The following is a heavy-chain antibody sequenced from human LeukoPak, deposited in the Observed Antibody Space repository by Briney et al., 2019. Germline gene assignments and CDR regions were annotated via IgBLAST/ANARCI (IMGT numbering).Heavy chain of an antibody. D-gene: IGHD2-8*01. Sequence: SETLSLTCAVYGGSFSGYYWSWIRQPPGEGLEWIGEINHSGSTNYNPSLKSRVTISVDTSKNQFSLKLSSVTAADTAVYYCARGGLIVLMVYAKYNWFDPWGQGTLVTVSS. J-gene: IGHJ5*02. CDR1: GGSFSGYY. CDR3: ARGGLIVLMVYAKYNWFDP. V-gene: IGHV4-34*01. CDR2: INHSGST.